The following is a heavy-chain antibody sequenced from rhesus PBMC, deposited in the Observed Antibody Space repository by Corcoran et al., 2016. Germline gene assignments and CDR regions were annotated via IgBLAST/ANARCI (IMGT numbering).Heavy chain of an antibody. V-gene: IGHV3-8*01. CDR3: AKDKYSGTWAGSLDV. D-gene: IGHD6-25*01. CDR2: INTGGSST. J-gene: IGHJ5-2*02. Sequence: EVQLVESGGGLVQPGGSLSLSCPGSCFPFRSSSRYRVRQAPGKGLEWVSVINTGGSSTWYTDSVKGRFTISKENAKNTLYLQMDSLRAEDTAVYYCAKDKYSGTWAGSLDVWGRGVLVTVSS. CDR1: CFPFRSSS.